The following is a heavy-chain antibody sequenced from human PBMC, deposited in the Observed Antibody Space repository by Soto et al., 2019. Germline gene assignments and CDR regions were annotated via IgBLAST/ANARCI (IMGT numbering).Heavy chain of an antibody. CDR3: AMLGGWSGGSSGMDV. CDR1: GLIFSDYH. Sequence: EVQLVESGGGLVQPGGSLRLSCAASGLIFSDYHMDWVRQAPGKGLEWVGRIRRKANSYTTEYVASVKGRFTISRDDSKNSLYLQMNSLKSEYTAVYYCAMLGGWSGGSSGMDVWGQGTTVTVSS. D-gene: IGHD6-19*01. J-gene: IGHJ6*02. CDR2: IRRKANSYTT. V-gene: IGHV3-72*01.